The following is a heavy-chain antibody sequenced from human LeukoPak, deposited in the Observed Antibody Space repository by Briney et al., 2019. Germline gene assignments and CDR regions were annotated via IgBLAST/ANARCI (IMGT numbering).Heavy chain of an antibody. CDR1: GGSISSSSYY. CDR2: IYYSGST. V-gene: IGHV4-39*01. CDR3: ATRTPYYDFWSGYVSYFDY. Sequence: KASETLSLTCTVSGGSISSSSYYWGWIRQPPGKGLEWIGSIYYSGSTYYNPSLKSRVTISVDTSKNQFSLKLSSVTAADTAVYYCATRTPYYDFWSGYVSYFDYWGQGTLVTVSS. D-gene: IGHD3-3*01. J-gene: IGHJ4*02.